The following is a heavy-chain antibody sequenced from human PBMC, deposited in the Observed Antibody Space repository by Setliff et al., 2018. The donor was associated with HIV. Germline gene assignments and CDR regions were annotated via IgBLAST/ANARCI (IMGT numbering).Heavy chain of an antibody. CDR2: IHDTGKT. J-gene: IGHJ4*02. V-gene: IGHV4-59*08. CDR1: GDSIDRYY. Sequence: SETLSLTCTVSGDSIDRYYWSWIRQPPGRGLEGIAYIHDTGKTNSNPSLKSRVTISLDTTRNQFSLTLTSVTAADTAMYYCARHTPNGSVGDFDFWGQGTRVT. CDR3: ARHTPNGSVGDFDF.